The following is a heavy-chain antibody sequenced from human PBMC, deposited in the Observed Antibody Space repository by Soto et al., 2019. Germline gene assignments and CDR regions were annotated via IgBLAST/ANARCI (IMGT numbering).Heavy chain of an antibody. CDR1: GYSFTKYW. CDR2: IYTGDSHT. Sequence: ESLKISCKGSGYSFTKYWIGWVRQMPGKGLECMGIIYTGDSHTSYSPSFHGQVTISADKSISTAYLQWSSLQASDSAMYYCATQAVYSSSWTSWGQGTLVTVSS. D-gene: IGHD6-13*01. V-gene: IGHV5-51*01. CDR3: ATQAVYSSSWTS. J-gene: IGHJ5*02.